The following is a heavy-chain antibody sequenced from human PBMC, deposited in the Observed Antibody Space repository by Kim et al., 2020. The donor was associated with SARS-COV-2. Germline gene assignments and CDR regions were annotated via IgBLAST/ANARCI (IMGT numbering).Heavy chain of an antibody. CDR2: LYYTGST. Sequence: SETLSLTCTVSGGSISTNIYYWDWIRQPPGKGLEWIGSLYYTGSTYYSPSLKSQVTISVDTSKIQFSLKLNSVTAADTVVYYCARRRGTTGWFDPWGQATLVTVSS. D-gene: IGHD1-1*01. CDR3: ARRRGTTGWFDP. CDR1: GGSISTNIYY. J-gene: IGHJ5*02. V-gene: IGHV4-39*01.